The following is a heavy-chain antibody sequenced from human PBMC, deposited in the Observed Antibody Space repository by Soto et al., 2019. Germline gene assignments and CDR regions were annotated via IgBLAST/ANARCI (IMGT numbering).Heavy chain of an antibody. CDR1: GFTFSSYG. J-gene: IGHJ6*02. D-gene: IGHD5-18*01. V-gene: IGHV3-30*18. CDR2: ISYDGSNK. CDR3: AKDQGIQLPSYYYCMDV. Sequence: QVQLVESGGGVVQPGRSLRLSCAASGFTFSSYGMHWVRQAPGKGLEWVAVISYDGSNKYYADSVKGRFTISRDNSKNTLYLQMNSLRAEDTAVYYCAKDQGIQLPSYYYCMDVWGQGTTVTVSS.